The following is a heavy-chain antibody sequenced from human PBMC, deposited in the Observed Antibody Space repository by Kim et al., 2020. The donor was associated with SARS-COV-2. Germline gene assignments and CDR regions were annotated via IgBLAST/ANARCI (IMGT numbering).Heavy chain of an antibody. D-gene: IGHD6-13*01. V-gene: IGHV3-30*07. Sequence: KGRFTISRDNSKNTLYLQMNSLRAEDTAVYYWARDQGSSRHLYYYYYMDVWGKGTTVNVSS. J-gene: IGHJ6*03. CDR3: ARDQGSSRHLYYYYYMDV.